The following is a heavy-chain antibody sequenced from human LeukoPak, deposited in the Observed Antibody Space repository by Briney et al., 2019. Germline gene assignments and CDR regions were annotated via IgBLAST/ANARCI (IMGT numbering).Heavy chain of an antibody. V-gene: IGHV4-30-4*01. CDR1: GGSISSGDYY. CDR3: ARGHHGDYQTVDY. CDR2: IYYSGST. J-gene: IGHJ4*02. D-gene: IGHD4-17*01. Sequence: SQTLSLTCTVSGGSISSGDYYWSWIRQPPGKGLEWIGYIYYSGSTYYNPSLKSRVTISVDTSKNQFSLKLSSVTAADTAVYYCARGHHGDYQTVDYWGQGTLVTVSS.